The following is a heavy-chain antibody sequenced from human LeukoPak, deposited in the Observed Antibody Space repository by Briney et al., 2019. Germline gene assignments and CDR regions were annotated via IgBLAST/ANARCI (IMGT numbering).Heavy chain of an antibody. J-gene: IGHJ4*02. D-gene: IGHD6-13*01. V-gene: IGHV3-23*01. CDR3: ARDSPLSSSWQDI. CDR2: ISASADNT. Sequence: GGSLRLSCVASGFAFSSLSMSWVRQAPGKGLEWVSDISASADNTHYADSVKGRFTISRDNSKNTLYLQMNSLRAEDTAVYYCARDSPLSSSWQDIWGQGTLVTVSS. CDR1: GFAFSSLS.